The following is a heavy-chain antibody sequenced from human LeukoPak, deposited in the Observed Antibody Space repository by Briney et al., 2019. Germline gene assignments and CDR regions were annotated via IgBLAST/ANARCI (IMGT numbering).Heavy chain of an antibody. D-gene: IGHD3-3*01. CDR2: IYYSGGT. CDR1: GVSISSYY. J-gene: IGHJ6*02. Sequence: PSETLSLTCTVSGVSISSYYWSWIRQPPGKGLEWIGYIYYSGGTNYNPSLKSRVTISVDTSKNQFSLKLSSVTAADTAVYYCARRSAYDFWSGYYSAYYYDMDVWGQGTTVTVSS. V-gene: IGHV4-59*08. CDR3: ARRSAYDFWSGYYSAYYYDMDV.